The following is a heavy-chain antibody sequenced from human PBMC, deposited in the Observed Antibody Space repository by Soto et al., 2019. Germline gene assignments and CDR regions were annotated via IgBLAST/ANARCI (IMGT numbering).Heavy chain of an antibody. J-gene: IGHJ3*02. CDR3: WLRYCSGGSCYSGDAFDI. D-gene: IGHD2-15*01. Sequence: ASVKVSCKVSGYTLTELSMHWVRQAPGKGLEWMGGFDPEDGETIYAQKFQGRVTMTEDTSTDTAYMELSSLRSEDTAVYYCWLRYCSGGSCYSGDAFDIWGQGTMVTVSS. CDR1: GYTLTELS. CDR2: FDPEDGET. V-gene: IGHV1-24*01.